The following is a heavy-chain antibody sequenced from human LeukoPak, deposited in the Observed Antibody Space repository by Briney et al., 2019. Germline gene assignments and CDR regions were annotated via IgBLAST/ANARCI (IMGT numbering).Heavy chain of an antibody. CDR1: GFTFSSYG. CDR2: ISGSGGST. J-gene: IGHJ5*02. V-gene: IGHV3-23*01. CDR3: VRSYHPGGWFDP. D-gene: IGHD2-21*01. Sequence: PGGSLRLSCAASGFTFSSYGMSWVRQAPGRGLEWVSAISGSGGSTYYADSVKGRFTISRDSSKNTLYLQMNSLRAEDTAVHYCVRSYHPGGWFDPWGQGTLVTVSS.